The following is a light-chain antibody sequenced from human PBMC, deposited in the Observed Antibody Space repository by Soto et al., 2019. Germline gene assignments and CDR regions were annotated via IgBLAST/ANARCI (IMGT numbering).Light chain of an antibody. CDR1: SSDVGGYNY. J-gene: IGLJ1*01. Sequence: SALTQPASVSGSPGQSITISCTGTSSDVGGYNYVSWYQQHPGKAPKLMIYEVSNRPSGVSNRFSGSKSGTTASLTISGLQAEDEADYYCSSYTSSSTQVFGTGTKVTVL. CDR2: EVS. CDR3: SSYTSSSTQV. V-gene: IGLV2-14*01.